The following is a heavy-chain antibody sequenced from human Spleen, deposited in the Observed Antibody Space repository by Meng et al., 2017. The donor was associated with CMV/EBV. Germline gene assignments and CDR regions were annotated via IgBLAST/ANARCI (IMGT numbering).Heavy chain of an antibody. D-gene: IGHD6-19*01. V-gene: IGHV3-9*01. CDR2: INSNGVTV. J-gene: IGHJ4*02. Sequence: SLKISCAASGFTFDDYAMHWVRQVPGKGLEWVAGINSNGVTVGYADSLKGRFFISRDDAKSSLFLQMNSLRPEDTAFYFCARSSSGWYRRPMDYWGQGILVTVSS. CDR3: ARSSSGWYRRPMDY. CDR1: GFTFDDYA.